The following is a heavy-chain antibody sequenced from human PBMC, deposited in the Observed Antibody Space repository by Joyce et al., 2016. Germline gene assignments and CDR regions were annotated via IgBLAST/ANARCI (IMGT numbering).Heavy chain of an antibody. CDR1: GFTVSSNY. Sequence: EVQLVESGGGLVQPGGSLRLSCAASGFTVSSNYMSWVRQAPGKGLEWVSVIYSGNKTYYADSVKGRFTISRDNSKNTVYLQMNSLRAEDTAVYYCARDSVGRNYYHGMDVWGQGTTVTVSS. D-gene: IGHD1-14*01. V-gene: IGHV3-66*02. J-gene: IGHJ6*02. CDR2: IYSGNKT. CDR3: ARDSVGRNYYHGMDV.